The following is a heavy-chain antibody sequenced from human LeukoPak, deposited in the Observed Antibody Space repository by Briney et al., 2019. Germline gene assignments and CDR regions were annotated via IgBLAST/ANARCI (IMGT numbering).Heavy chain of an antibody. V-gene: IGHV1-2*02. Sequence: ASVKVSCKASGYTFTGYYMHWVRQAPGQGLEWMGWINPNSGGTNYAQKLQGRVTMTRDTSISTAYMELSRLRSDDTAVYYCARGDSSGEKASDAFDIWGQGTMVTVSS. J-gene: IGHJ3*02. CDR3: ARGDSSGEKASDAFDI. CDR2: INPNSGGT. D-gene: IGHD3-22*01. CDR1: GYTFTGYY.